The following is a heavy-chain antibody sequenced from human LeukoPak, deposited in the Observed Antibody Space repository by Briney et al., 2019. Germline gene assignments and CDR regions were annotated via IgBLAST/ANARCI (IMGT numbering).Heavy chain of an antibody. D-gene: IGHD5-18*01. J-gene: IGHJ4*02. V-gene: IGHV1-18*01. CDR1: GYTFTSYG. CDR3: ARDAWIQLWTHYFDY. CDR2: ISAYNGNT. Sequence: ASVKVSCKASGYTFTSYGISWVRQAPGQGLEWMGCISAYNGNTNYAQKLQGRVTMTTDTSTSTAYMELRSLRSDDTAVYYCARDAWIQLWTHYFDYWGQGTLVTVSS.